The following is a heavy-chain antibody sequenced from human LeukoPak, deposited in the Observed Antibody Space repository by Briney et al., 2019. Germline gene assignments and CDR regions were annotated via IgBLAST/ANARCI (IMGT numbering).Heavy chain of an antibody. CDR1: GGTFSSYA. CDR2: ISGSGGST. CDR3: ANRYCSGGSCYLDY. Sequence: SCKASGGTFSSYAMSWVRQAPGKGLEWVSAISGSGGSTYYADSVKGRFTISRDNSKNTLYLQMNSLRAEDTAVYYCANRYCSGGSCYLDYWGQGTLVTVSS. J-gene: IGHJ4*02. D-gene: IGHD2-15*01. V-gene: IGHV3-23*01.